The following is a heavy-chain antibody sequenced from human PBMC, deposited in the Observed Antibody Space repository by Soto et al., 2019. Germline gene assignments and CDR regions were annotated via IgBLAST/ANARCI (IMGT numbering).Heavy chain of an antibody. V-gene: IGHV2-5*02. D-gene: IGHD3-16*01. CDR1: AFSLRPTGVG. CDR3: AHTWGLPFDY. CDR2: IFWDGDK. J-gene: IGHJ4*02. Sequence: KESGPTLVKPTQTLTLTCPYSAFSLRPTGVGVGWIRQPPGKALEWLGIIFWDGDKRYSPSLKSRLTLTHDISKSQVVLTVTNMDPVDRATYFCAHTWGLPFDYWGQGALVIGSS.